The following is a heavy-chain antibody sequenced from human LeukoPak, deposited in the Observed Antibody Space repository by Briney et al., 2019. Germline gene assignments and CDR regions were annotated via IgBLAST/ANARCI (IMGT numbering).Heavy chain of an antibody. CDR2: TRSKANSYAT. J-gene: IGHJ3*02. D-gene: IGHD6-19*01. Sequence: PGGSLRLSCAASGFTFSGSTMHWARQASGKGLEWVGRTRSKANSYATAYAASVKGRFTISGDDSKKMAYLQMNNLKTEDTAVYYCTRANGWDAFDIWGQGTMVTVSS. CDR1: GFTFSGST. V-gene: IGHV3-73*01. CDR3: TRANGWDAFDI.